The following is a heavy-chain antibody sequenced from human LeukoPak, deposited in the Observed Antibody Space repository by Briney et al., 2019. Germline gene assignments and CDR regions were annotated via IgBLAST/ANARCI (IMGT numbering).Heavy chain of an antibody. V-gene: IGHV1-69*06. Sequence: SVKVSCKASGGTFSSYAISWVRQAPGQGLEWMGGIIPIFGTANYAQKFQGRVTMTEDTSTDTAYMELSSLRSEDTAVYYCYSGGVGAAGDGYYMDVWGKGTTVTVSS. CDR1: GGTFSSYA. D-gene: IGHD2-15*01. CDR2: IIPIFGTA. J-gene: IGHJ6*03. CDR3: YSGGVGAAGDGYYMDV.